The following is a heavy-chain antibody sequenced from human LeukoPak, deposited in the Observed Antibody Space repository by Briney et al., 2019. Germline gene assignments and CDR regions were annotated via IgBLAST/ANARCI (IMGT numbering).Heavy chain of an antibody. CDR1: GGSISSSNW. J-gene: IGHJ6*03. Sequence: SGTLSLTCAVSGGSISSSNWWGWVRQPPGKGLEWIGEIYHSGSTNYNPSLKSRVTMSVDTSKNQFSLKLSSVTAADTAVYYCARVPTYYYYYMDVWGKGTTVTISS. CDR3: ARVPTYYYYYMDV. CDR2: IYHSGST. V-gene: IGHV4-4*02.